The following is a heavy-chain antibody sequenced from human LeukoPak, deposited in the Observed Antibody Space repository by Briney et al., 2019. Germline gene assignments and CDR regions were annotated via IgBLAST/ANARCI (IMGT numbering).Heavy chain of an antibody. CDR1: GFNFDDYV. CDR3: AXGDYYXXGXFDY. J-gene: IGHJ4*02. V-gene: IGHV3-20*04. Sequence: CXASGFNFDDYVMSWVRQAPGKGLEWVSGIIWNGGSRVYADSVKGRFTISRDNAKNSLYLQMNSLRGEEMALYYCAXGDYYXXGXFDYWGXGTLVTVSS. D-gene: IGHD2-21*01. CDR2: IIWNGGSR.